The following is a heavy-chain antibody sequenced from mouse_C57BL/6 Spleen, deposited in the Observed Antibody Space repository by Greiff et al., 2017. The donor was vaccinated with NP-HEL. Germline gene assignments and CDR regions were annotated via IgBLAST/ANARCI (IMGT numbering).Heavy chain of an antibody. CDR1: GYAFSSYW. Sequence: QVHVKQSGAELVKPGASVKISCKASGYAFSSYWMNWVKQRPGKGLEWIGQIYPGDGDTNYNGKFKGKATLTADKSSSTAYMQLSSLTSEDSAVYFCARVEGYDGRYFDYWGQGTTLTVSS. J-gene: IGHJ2*01. CDR2: IYPGDGDT. CDR3: ARVEGYDGRYFDY. D-gene: IGHD2-3*01. V-gene: IGHV1-80*01.